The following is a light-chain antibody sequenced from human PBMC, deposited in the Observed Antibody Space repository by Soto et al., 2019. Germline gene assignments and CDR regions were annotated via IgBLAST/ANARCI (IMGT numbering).Light chain of an antibody. J-gene: IGKJ5*01. Sequence: VLTESPATRSLYPGERATLSCRASQSVSSYLAWYQQKPGQAPRLLIYGASSRATGIPDRFSGSGSGTDFTLTISSLQPDDFATYYCQQYNSYSITFGQGTRLEV. CDR1: QSVSSY. V-gene: IGKV3D-15*01. CDR3: QQYNSYSIT. CDR2: GAS.